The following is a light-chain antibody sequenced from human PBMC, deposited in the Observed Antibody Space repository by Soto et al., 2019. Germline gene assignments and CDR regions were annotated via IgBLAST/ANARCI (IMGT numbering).Light chain of an antibody. CDR2: GAS. Sequence: EIVMTQSPATLSVSPGERGTLSCRASQSVSSNLAWYQQKPGQAPRLLIYGASTRATGIPARFSGSGSGTEFTLTISSLQSEDFAIYYCQQYNNCPLTFGGGTKVEIK. CDR1: QSVSSN. CDR3: QQYNNCPLT. J-gene: IGKJ4*01. V-gene: IGKV3-15*01.